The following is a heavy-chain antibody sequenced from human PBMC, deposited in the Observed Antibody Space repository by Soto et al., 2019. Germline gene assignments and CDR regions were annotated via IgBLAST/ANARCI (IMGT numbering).Heavy chain of an antibody. CDR1: GDSISDYY. V-gene: IGHV4-59*01. Sequence: SETLSLTCTVSGDSISDYYWSWIRQSPGKGLEWIGYIYHSGSTYYNPSLKSRVTISLDASKNQFSLKLSSVTAADTAVYYCARASRNYFAYWGQGTLVTVSS. J-gene: IGHJ4*02. CDR3: ARASRNYFAY. CDR2: IYHSGST.